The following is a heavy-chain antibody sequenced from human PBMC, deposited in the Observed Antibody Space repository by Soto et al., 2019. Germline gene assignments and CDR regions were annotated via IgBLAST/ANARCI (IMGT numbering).Heavy chain of an antibody. CDR3: ARPPDSPQPRRNYDFWSGHMDV. D-gene: IGHD3-3*01. Sequence: SVKVSCKASGGTFSSYAISWVRQAPGQGLEWMGGIIPIFGTANYAQKFQGRVTITADESTSTAYMELSSLRSEDTAVYYCARPPDSPQPRRNYDFWSGHMDVWGQGTTVTVSS. V-gene: IGHV1-69*13. CDR1: GGTFSSYA. CDR2: IIPIFGTA. J-gene: IGHJ6*02.